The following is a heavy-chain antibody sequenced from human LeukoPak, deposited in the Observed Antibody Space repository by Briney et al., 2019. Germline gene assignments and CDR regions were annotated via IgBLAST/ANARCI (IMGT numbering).Heavy chain of an antibody. CDR2: FFYTGST. D-gene: IGHD3-10*01. Sequence: SETLSLTCTVSDGSISSATYYWAWIRQPPNKGLDGIGSFFYTGSTYYSPSLKSRVTISVDTSENQLSLKLSSVTAADTAVYYCARQGTPAMVRGVIDYWGQGTLVTVSS. J-gene: IGHJ4*02. CDR3: ARQGTPAMVRGVIDY. V-gene: IGHV4-39*01. CDR1: DGSISSATYY.